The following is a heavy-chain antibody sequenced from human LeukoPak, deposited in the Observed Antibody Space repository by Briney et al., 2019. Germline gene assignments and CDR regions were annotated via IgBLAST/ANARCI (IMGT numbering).Heavy chain of an antibody. Sequence: SETLSLTCTVSGGSISSSSYYWGWIRQPPGKGLEWIGSIYYSGSTYYNPSLKSRVTISVDTSKNQFSLKLSSVTAADTAVYYCATQTLYENDFWSGYWEGQPCWDRWGQGTPVTVSS. CDR2: IYYSGST. V-gene: IGHV4-39*01. J-gene: IGHJ4*02. D-gene: IGHD3-3*01. CDR1: GGSISSSSYY. CDR3: ATQTLYENDFWSGYWEGQPCWDR.